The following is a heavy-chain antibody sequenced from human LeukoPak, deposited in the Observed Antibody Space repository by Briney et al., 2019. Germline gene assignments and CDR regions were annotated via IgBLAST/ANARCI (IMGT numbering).Heavy chain of an antibody. J-gene: IGHJ6*03. CDR3: ARGLYYDSRGYTYYYMDV. V-gene: IGHV1-8*01. Sequence: ASVKVSCKAYGYTFTSSDINWVRQAIGHGLEWMGWMNPNSGDTGYAQNFQGRVTMTRDTSINTAYMELSSLRSEDTGVYYCARGLYYDSRGYTYYYMDVWGKGTTVTISS. D-gene: IGHD3-22*01. CDR1: GYTFTSSD. CDR2: MNPNSGDT.